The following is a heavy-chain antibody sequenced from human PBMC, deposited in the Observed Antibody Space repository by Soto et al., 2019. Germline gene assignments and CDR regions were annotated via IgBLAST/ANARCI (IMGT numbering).Heavy chain of an antibody. D-gene: IGHD2-15*01. Sequence: GGSLRLSCAASGFTFSSYAMSWVRQAPGKGLEWVSAISGSGGSTYYADSVKGRFTISRDNSKNTLYLQMNSLRAEDTAVYYCAKPVVAATVYYYGMDVWGQGTTVTVSS. V-gene: IGHV3-23*01. CDR1: GFTFSSYA. CDR3: AKPVVAATVYYYGMDV. CDR2: ISGSGGST. J-gene: IGHJ6*02.